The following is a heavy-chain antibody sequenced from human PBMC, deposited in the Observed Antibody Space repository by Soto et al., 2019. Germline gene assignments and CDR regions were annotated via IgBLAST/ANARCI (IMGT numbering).Heavy chain of an antibody. CDR2: INPNSGGT. J-gene: IGHJ4*02. Sequence: ASVKVSCKAAGYTFTGYYIHWVRQAPGQGLEWMGWINPNSGGTNNAQKFQGWVTMTRDTSISTAYMELSRLRSDDTAVYYCAREKGRLLRAFDYWGQGTLVTVSS. CDR1: GYTFTGYY. CDR3: AREKGRLLRAFDY. V-gene: IGHV1-2*04. D-gene: IGHD3-10*01.